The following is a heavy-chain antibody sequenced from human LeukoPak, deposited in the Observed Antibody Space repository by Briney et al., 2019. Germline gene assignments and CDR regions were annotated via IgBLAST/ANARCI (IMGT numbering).Heavy chain of an antibody. CDR3: ATDRGWYFDN. D-gene: IGHD6-19*01. CDR1: GFTFSSSG. J-gene: IGHJ4*02. Sequence: GGSLRLSCAASGFTFSSSGMHWVRQAPGTGLEWVAFISHEGTEKYFADSVKGRFTISRDNSKNTLYLQMNSLRDEDTPVFYCATDRGWYFDNWGQGTLVTVAS. CDR2: ISHEGTEK. V-gene: IGHV3-30*03.